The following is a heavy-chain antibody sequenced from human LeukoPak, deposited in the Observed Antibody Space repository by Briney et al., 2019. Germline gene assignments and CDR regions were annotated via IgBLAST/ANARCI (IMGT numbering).Heavy chain of an antibody. D-gene: IGHD2-2*01. V-gene: IGHV4-59*01. J-gene: IGHJ4*02. CDR1: GGSISHYY. CDR3: AGEPAKPPYYFDY. CDR2: IYYSGST. Sequence: PSETLSLTCTVSGGSISHYYWSWIRQPPGKGLEWIGYIYYSGSTNYNPSLKSRVTISVDTSKNQFSLKLSSVTAADTAVYYCAGEPAKPPYYFDYWGQGTLVTVSS.